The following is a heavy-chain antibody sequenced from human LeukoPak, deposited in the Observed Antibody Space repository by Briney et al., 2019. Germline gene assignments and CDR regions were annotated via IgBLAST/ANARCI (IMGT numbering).Heavy chain of an antibody. CDR1: GGSFSGYY. D-gene: IGHD6-13*01. Sequence: SETLSLTCAVHGGSFSGYYWSWIRQPPGKGLEWIGEINHSGSTNYSPSLKSRVSISVDTSKNHFSLSLSSVTAADTAVYYCARTIPAAAHSDYWGQGTLVTVSS. CDR3: ARTIPAAAHSDY. CDR2: INHSGST. J-gene: IGHJ4*02. V-gene: IGHV4-34*01.